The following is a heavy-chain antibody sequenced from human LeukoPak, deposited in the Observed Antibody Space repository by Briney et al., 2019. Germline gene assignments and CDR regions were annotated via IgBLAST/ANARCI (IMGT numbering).Heavy chain of an antibody. CDR1: GGSISSSSYY. CDR2: IYYSGST. D-gene: IGHD5-18*01. Sequence: PSETLSLTCTVSGGSISSSSYYWGWIRQPPGKGLEWIGSIYYSGSTYYNPSLKSRVTISVDTSKNQFSLKLSSVTAADTAVYFCARGVDTAMLGLDFWGQGSLVTVSS. V-gene: IGHV4-39*07. CDR3: ARGVDTAMLGLDF. J-gene: IGHJ4*02.